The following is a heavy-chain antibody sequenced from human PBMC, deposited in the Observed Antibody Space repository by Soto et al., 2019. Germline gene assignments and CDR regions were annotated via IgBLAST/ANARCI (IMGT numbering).Heavy chain of an antibody. CDR2: IIPIFGTT. Sequence: QVQLMQSGAEVKKPGSSLKVSCKASGGTFSKYAISWVRQAPGQGLEWMGGIIPIFGTTNYAQKFQGRVTLTAEESTSTAYMELRSLRSEDTAVYFCASSVHFQDYYYGMDVWGTGTPVTVSS. V-gene: IGHV1-69*12. CDR1: GGTFSKYA. CDR3: ASSVHFQDYYYGMDV. J-gene: IGHJ6*04.